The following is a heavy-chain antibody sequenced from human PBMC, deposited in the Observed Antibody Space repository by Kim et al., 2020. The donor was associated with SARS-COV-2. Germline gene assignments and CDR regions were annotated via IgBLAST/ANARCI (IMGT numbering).Heavy chain of an antibody. J-gene: IGHJ6*02. Sequence: SVKVSCKASGGTFSSYAISWVRQAPGQGLEWMGGIIPIFGTANYAQKFQGRVTITADESTSTAYMELSSLRSEDTAVYYCARTGDSSGYYGPSPPDYYYYGMDVWGQGTLVTVSS. V-gene: IGHV1-69*13. CDR3: ARTGDSSGYYGPSPPDYYYYGMDV. D-gene: IGHD3-22*01. CDR1: GGTFSSYA. CDR2: IIPIFGTA.